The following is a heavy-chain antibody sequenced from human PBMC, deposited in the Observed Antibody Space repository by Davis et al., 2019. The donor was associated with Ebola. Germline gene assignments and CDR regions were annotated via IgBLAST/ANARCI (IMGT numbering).Heavy chain of an antibody. Sequence: GGSLRLSCAASGITFSSYTMHWVRQAPGKGLEWVAVIWYDGSNKYYADSVKGRFTISRDNSKNTLYLQMNSLRAEDTAVYYCAKALPVTNYYYYGMDVWGQGTTVTVSS. D-gene: IGHD1-14*01. V-gene: IGHV3-30*02. J-gene: IGHJ6*02. CDR3: AKALPVTNYYYYGMDV. CDR2: IWYDGSNK. CDR1: GITFSSYT.